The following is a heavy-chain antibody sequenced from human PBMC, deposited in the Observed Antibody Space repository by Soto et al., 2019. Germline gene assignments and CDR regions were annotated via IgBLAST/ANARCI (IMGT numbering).Heavy chain of an antibody. CDR1: GGSISSGGYS. CDR2: IYHSGST. D-gene: IGHD6-13*01. Sequence: SETLSLTCAVSGGSISSGGYSWSWIRQPPGKGLEWIGYIYHSGSTYYNPSLKSRVTISVDRSKNQFSLKLSSVTAADTAVYYCARHDTRAAGYTFYYYYYGMDVWGQGTTVTVSS. J-gene: IGHJ6*02. V-gene: IGHV4-30-2*01. CDR3: ARHDTRAAGYTFYYYYYGMDV.